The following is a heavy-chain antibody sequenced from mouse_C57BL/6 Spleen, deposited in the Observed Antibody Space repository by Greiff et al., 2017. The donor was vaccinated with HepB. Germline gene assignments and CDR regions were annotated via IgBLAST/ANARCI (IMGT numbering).Heavy chain of an antibody. CDR3: ARSSYGNYERVYAMDY. CDR2: ISYSGST. Sequence: VQLKESGPGLAKPSQTLSLTCSVTGYSITSDYWNWIRKFPGNKLEYMGYISYSGSTYYNPSLKSRISITRDTSKNQYYLQLNSVTTEDTATYYCARSSYGNYERVYAMDYWGQGTSVTVSS. J-gene: IGHJ4*01. D-gene: IGHD2-10*02. CDR1: GYSITSDY. V-gene: IGHV3-8*01.